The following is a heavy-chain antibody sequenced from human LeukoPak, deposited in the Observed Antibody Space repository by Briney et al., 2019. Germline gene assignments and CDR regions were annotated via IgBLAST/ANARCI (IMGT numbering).Heavy chain of an antibody. D-gene: IGHD3-9*01. V-gene: IGHV3-13*04. J-gene: IGHJ6*02. Sequence: PGGSLRLSCVASGFTFRSYDMFWVRQPTGKGLEWVSGIGTAGDTNYADSLNGRFTISRENAKNSLYLQMNSLRAGDTAVYYCARGSSYDILSRYYGMDVWGQGTTVTVSS. CDR2: IGTAGDT. CDR3: ARGSSYDILSRYYGMDV. CDR1: GFTFRSYD.